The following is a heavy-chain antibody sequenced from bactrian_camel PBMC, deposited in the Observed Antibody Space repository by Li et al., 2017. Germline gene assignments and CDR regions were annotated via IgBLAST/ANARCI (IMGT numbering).Heavy chain of an antibody. CDR1: ADALMY. Sequence: HVQLVESGGGSAQVGGSLRLSCSASADALMYMAWFRQTPGQKREAVAAITTGGSSTMYHDSVKGRFTISRESGKNTVHLQMNNLQPEDTATYCCAEGRGSRGEHCYSLNYWGQGTQVTVS. V-gene: IGHV3S53*01. J-gene: IGHJ4*01. CDR2: ITTGGSST. CDR3: AEGRGSRGEHCYSLNY. D-gene: IGHD6*01.